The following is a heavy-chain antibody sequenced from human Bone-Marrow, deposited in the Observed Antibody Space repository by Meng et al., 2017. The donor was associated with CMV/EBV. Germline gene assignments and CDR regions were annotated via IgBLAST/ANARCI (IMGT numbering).Heavy chain of an antibody. Sequence: SVKVSCKASGGTFSSYAISWVRQAPGQGLEWMGGIIPIFGTANYAQKFQGRVTMTTDTSTSTAYMELRSLRSDDTAVYYCARYLLPAAIPVEGNWFDPWGQGTLVTVSS. D-gene: IGHD2-2*02. V-gene: IGHV1-69*05. CDR2: IIPIFGTA. CDR3: ARYLLPAAIPVEGNWFDP. CDR1: GGTFSSYA. J-gene: IGHJ5*02.